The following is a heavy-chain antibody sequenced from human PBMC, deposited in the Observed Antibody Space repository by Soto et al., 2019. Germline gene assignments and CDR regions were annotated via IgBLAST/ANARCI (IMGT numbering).Heavy chain of an antibody. CDR1: GYTFTGYY. D-gene: IGHD2-15*01. Sequence: QVPLVQSGAEVKKPGASVKVSCKASGYTFTGYYMHWVRQAPGQGLEWMGWINPNSGGTNYAQKFQGWVTMTRDTSISTAYMELSRLRSDDTAVYYCAREKVVAATPAYAFDIWGQGTMVTVSS. V-gene: IGHV1-2*04. CDR3: AREKVVAATPAYAFDI. CDR2: INPNSGGT. J-gene: IGHJ3*02.